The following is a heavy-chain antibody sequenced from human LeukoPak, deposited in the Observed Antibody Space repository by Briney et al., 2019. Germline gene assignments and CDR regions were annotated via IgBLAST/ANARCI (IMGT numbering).Heavy chain of an antibody. CDR3: ARDPVVVTAGLHAFDI. CDR2: INSDGSST. V-gene: IGHV3-74*01. Sequence: GGSLRLSCAASGFTFSSYWMHWVRQAPGKGLVWVSRINSDGSSTSYADSVRGRFSISRDNAKNTLYLQMNSLRAEDTAVYYCARDPVVVTAGLHAFDIWGQGTMVTVSS. D-gene: IGHD2-21*02. CDR1: GFTFSSYW. J-gene: IGHJ3*02.